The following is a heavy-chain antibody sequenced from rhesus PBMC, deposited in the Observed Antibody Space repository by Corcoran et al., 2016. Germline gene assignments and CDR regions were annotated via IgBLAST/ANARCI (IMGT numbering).Heavy chain of an antibody. CDR3: ARSRIAAAGTSGAFDF. CDR1: GYSISSGYG. D-gene: IGHD6-25*01. CDR2: IYGGSGST. J-gene: IGHJ3*01. Sequence: QVQLQESGPGLVKPSETLSLTCAVSGYSISSGYGWGWIRQPPGKGLEWIGQIYGGSGSTYYNPSLKSRVTVSKDTSKNQFSLKLSSVTAADTAVYYCARSRIAAAGTSGAFDFWGQGLRVTVSS. V-gene: IGHV4-127*01.